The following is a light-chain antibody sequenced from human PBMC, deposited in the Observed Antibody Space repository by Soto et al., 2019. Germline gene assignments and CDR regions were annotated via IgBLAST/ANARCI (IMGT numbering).Light chain of an antibody. CDR3: QQDASNVAT. V-gene: IGKV1-16*01. CDR2: GAS. J-gene: IGKJ2*01. Sequence: DIQMTQSPSSLSASVGDRVTITCRASQDILNYLAWFQQKPGKAPKSLIYGASSLHSGVPSRFSGSGFGTDFRLTIRCLQPEDFATYYCQQDASNVATFGQGTTLEV. CDR1: QDILNY.